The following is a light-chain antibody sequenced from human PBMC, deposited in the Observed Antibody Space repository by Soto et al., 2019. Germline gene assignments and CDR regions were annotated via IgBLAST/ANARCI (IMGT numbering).Light chain of an antibody. CDR3: AAWDDSLNGRV. CDR2: YDN. J-gene: IGLJ1*01. Sequence: QSVLTQPPSASGTPGQRVTISCSGSNSNIGSNTVNWYQQLPGTAPKLLIYYDNLRPSGVPDRISGSKSGTSASLAISGLQYDDEVDYYCAAWDDSLNGRVFGTGTKLTVL. CDR1: NSNIGSNT. V-gene: IGLV1-44*01.